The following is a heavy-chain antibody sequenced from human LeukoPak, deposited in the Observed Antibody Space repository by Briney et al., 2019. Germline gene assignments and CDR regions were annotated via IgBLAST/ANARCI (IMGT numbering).Heavy chain of an antibody. CDR3: AGNYYGSGSYYSEDRY. Sequence: SETLSLTCAVYGGSFSGYYWSWIRQPPGKGLEWIGEINHSGSTNYNPSLKGRVTISVDTSKNQFSLKLSSVTAADTAVYYCAGNYYGSGSYYSEDRYWGQGTLVTVSS. J-gene: IGHJ4*02. CDR2: INHSGST. D-gene: IGHD3-10*01. CDR1: GGSFSGYY. V-gene: IGHV4-34*01.